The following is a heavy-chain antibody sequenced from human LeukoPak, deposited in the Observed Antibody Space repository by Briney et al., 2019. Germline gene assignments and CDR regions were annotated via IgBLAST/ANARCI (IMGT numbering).Heavy chain of an antibody. D-gene: IGHD3-10*01. V-gene: IGHV3-11*01. CDR2: ISSSGNTI. CDR1: GFTFSDYY. CDR3: ARDSSMLRGPLVIYYFDF. J-gene: IGHJ4*02. Sequence: PGGSLRLSCAASGFTFSDYYMSWIRQAPGKGLEWVSYISSSGNTIYYADSVKGRFTISRDNSKNTLYLQMNSLRVEDTAVYYCARDSSMLRGPLVIYYFDFWGQGTLVTVSS.